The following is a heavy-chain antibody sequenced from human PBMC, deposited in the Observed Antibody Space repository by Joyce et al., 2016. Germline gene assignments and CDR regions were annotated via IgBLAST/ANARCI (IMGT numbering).Heavy chain of an antibody. D-gene: IGHD2-2*01. CDR1: GFTFGSYA. J-gene: IGHJ4*02. V-gene: IGHV3-30*04. Sequence: QVQLVESGGGVVQPGRSLRLSCAASGFTFGSYAMHWVRQATGKGLEHVAGVSFDGGNTYYADSVKGRFTISRDNSRNTAYLQMNSLRPEDTAVYYCAYCSSTTCLYYYYFDYWGQGTLVTVSS. CDR3: AYCSSTTCLYYYYFDY. CDR2: VSFDGGNT.